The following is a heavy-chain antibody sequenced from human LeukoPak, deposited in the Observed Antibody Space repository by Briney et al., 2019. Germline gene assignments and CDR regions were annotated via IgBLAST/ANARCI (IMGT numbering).Heavy chain of an antibody. V-gene: IGHV3-49*03. D-gene: IGHD4-11*01. J-gene: IGHJ6*03. Sequence: PGGSLRLSCTASGFTFGNYAMTWFRQAPRKGLEWVGIIKSKAYGETTEYAASVKGRFTISRDDSKSIAYLQMNSLKTEDTAVYYCTRDYSNRHYYYYMDVWGKGTTVTVSS. CDR2: IKSKAYGETT. CDR3: TRDYSNRHYYYYMDV. CDR1: GFTFGNYA.